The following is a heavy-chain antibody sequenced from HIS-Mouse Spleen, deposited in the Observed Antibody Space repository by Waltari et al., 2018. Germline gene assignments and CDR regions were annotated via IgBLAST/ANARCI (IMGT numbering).Heavy chain of an antibody. D-gene: IGHD6-13*01. Sequence: QLQLQESGPGLVKPSETLSLTCTVSGGSISSSSYYWGWIRQPPGRGLEWIGSIYYSGSPDYNPALKSRVTISVDTSKNQFSLKLSSVPAADTAVYYCAREIPYSSSWYDWYFDLWGRGTLVTVSS. V-gene: IGHV4-39*07. J-gene: IGHJ2*01. CDR2: IYYSGSP. CDR3: AREIPYSSSWYDWYFDL. CDR1: GGSISSSSYY.